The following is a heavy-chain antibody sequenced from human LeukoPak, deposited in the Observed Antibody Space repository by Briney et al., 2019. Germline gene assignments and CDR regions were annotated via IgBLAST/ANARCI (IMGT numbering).Heavy chain of an antibody. CDR1: GFTFSSYA. V-gene: IGHV3-64*01. CDR2: ISSNGGST. CDR3: ASEGDSSKNLYYYYYMDV. Sequence: TGGSLRLSCAASGFTFSSYAMHWVRQAPGKGLEYVSAISSNGGSTYYANSVKGRFTISRDNAKNSLYLQMNSLRAEDTAVYYCASEGDSSKNLYYYYYMDVWGKGTTVTVSS. J-gene: IGHJ6*03. D-gene: IGHD5-18*01.